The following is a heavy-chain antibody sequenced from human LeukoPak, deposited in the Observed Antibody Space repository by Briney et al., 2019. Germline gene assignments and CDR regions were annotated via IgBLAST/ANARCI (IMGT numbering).Heavy chain of an antibody. J-gene: IGHJ4*02. CDR2: ISYDGSNK. D-gene: IGHD3-3*01. CDR3: AKDLRALRFLEWLLIPDYDY. CDR1: GFTFSSYG. Sequence: GGSLRLSCAASGFTFSSYGMHWVRQAPGKGLEWVAVISYDGSNKYYAGSVKGRFTISRDNSKNTLYLQMNSPRAEDTAVYYCAKDLRALRFLEWLLIPDYDYWGQGTLVTVSS. V-gene: IGHV3-30*18.